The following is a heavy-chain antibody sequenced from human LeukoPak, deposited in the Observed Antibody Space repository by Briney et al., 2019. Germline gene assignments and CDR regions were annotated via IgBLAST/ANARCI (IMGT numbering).Heavy chain of an antibody. CDR2: IYHSGST. J-gene: IGHJ3*02. CDR1: GYSISSGYY. V-gene: IGHV4-38-2*01. CDR3: ARWDSGEWFHDAFDI. D-gene: IGHD3-3*01. Sequence: SETLSLTCGVSGYSISSGYYWGWIRHPPGKGLEGIGSIYHSGSTYYNPSLKSRVTISVDTSNNQFSLNLRSVTAADTALYYCARWDSGEWFHDAFDIWGQGTRVTVSS.